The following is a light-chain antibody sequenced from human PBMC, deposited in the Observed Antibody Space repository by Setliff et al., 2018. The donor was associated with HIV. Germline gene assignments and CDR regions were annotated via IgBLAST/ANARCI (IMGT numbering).Light chain of an antibody. J-gene: IGLJ1*01. V-gene: IGLV2-11*01. CDR3: CSFAGSYTSLSV. CDR1: SNDVSDYNY. Sequence: QSALTQPRSVSGSPGQSVTISCTGTSNDVSDYNYVSWYQQLPGKAPKLLIFDVDKRPSGVPDRFSGSKSANTASLTISGLQTEDEADYYCCSFAGSYTSLSVFGGGTKVTVL. CDR2: DVD.